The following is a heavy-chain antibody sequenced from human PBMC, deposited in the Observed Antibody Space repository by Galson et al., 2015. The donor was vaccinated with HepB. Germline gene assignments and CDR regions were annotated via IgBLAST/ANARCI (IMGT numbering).Heavy chain of an antibody. D-gene: IGHD3-10*01. Sequence: SVKVSCKASGVTFSNFAISWVRQAPGQGLEWMGSIIPMFGVLHLARKFQGSVTMTADASTNTAYMELSSLRSEDTAVYFCARPNMDHEGSYCFDYWGQGTPVTVSS. CDR2: IIPMFGVL. J-gene: IGHJ4*02. V-gene: IGHV1-69*13. CDR1: GVTFSNFA. CDR3: ARPNMDHEGSYCFDY.